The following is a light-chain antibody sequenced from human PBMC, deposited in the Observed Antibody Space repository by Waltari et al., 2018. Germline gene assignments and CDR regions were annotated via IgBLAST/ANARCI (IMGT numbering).Light chain of an antibody. CDR2: EGT. Sequence: QSALTQPASVSGSPGQSITISCTGTTSTFGSYALVSWYQQHPHKPPKPLVYEGTKPPPGISTRFSGAKSGNTASLTISGLQAEDEADYYCCSYAGNTVWVFGGGTKLTVL. CDR3: CSYAGNTVWV. CDR1: TSTFGSYAL. V-gene: IGLV2-23*01. J-gene: IGLJ3*02.